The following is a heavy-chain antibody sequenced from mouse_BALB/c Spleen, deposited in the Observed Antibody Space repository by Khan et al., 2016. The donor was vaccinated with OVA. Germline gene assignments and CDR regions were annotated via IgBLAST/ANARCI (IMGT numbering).Heavy chain of an antibody. CDR2: INTYTGEP. J-gene: IGHJ1*01. Sequence: QIQLVQSGPELKKPGETVKISCKASGYTFTNYGMNWVKQAPGKGLKWLGWINTYTGEPTYADDFKGRFFFSLETSASTPYLQISNLKNEDMTTYVCARISTYCNTDVWGAGTTVTVSS. CDR1: GYTFTNYG. CDR3: ARISTYCNTDV. V-gene: IGHV9-1*02. D-gene: IGHD2-10*01.